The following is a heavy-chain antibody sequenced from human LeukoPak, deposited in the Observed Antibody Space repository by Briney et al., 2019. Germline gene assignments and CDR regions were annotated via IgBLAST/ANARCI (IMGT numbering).Heavy chain of an antibody. CDR3: ARATGYYYGSGNDY. V-gene: IGHV4-59*01. J-gene: IGHJ4*02. D-gene: IGHD3-10*01. Sequence: SETLSLTCTIYGGSTSNYYWNWIRQPPGKGLEWIGYIYYNGNTNYNPSLKSRLTMSVDTSKNQLSLKLTSVTAADTAIYYCARATGYYYGSGNDYWGQGTLVTVSS. CDR1: GGSTSNYY. CDR2: IYYNGNT.